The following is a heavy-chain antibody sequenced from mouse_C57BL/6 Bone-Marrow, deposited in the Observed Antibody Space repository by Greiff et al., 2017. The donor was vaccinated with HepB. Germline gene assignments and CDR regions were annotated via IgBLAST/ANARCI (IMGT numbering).Heavy chain of an antibody. Sequence: QVQLKESGAELVKPGASVKISCKASGYAFSSYWMNWVKQRPGKGLEWIGQIYPGDGDTNYNGKFKSKATLTVDKSSSTAYMQLSSLTSEDSAVYYCAKESSSYAMDYWGQGTSVTVSS. D-gene: IGHD1-1*01. CDR2: IYPGDGDT. CDR3: AKESSSYAMDY. V-gene: IGHV1-80*01. CDR1: GYAFSSYW. J-gene: IGHJ4*01.